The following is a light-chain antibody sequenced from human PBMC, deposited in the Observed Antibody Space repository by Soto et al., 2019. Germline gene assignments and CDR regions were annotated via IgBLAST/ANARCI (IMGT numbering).Light chain of an antibody. CDR3: QAWDSSTAV. CDR2: QDS. CDR1: KLGDKY. Sequence: SYELTQPPSVSVSPGQTASITCSGDKLGDKYACWYRQKPGQSPVLVIYQDSKRPSGIPERFSGSNSGNTATLTISGTQAMDEADYYCQAWDSSTAVFGGGTKVTDL. V-gene: IGLV3-1*01. J-gene: IGLJ2*01.